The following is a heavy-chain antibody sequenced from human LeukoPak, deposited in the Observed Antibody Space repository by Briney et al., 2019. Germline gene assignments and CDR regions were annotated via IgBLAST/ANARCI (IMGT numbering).Heavy chain of an antibody. CDR2: ISSSSSYI. CDR1: GFTFSSYS. D-gene: IGHD3-22*01. CDR3: ARDRSDYYDSSGYQDY. V-gene: IGHV3-21*01. J-gene: IGHJ4*02. Sequence: NAGGSLRLSCAASGFTFSSYSMNWVRQAPRKGLEWVSSISSSSSYIYYADSVKGRFTISRDNAKNSLYLQMNSLRAEDTAVYYCARDRSDYYDSSGYQDYWGQGTLVTVSS.